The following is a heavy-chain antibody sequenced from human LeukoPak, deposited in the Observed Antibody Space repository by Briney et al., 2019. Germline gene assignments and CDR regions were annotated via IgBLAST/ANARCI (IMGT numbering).Heavy chain of an antibody. Sequence: GGSLRLSCAASGFTFSSYAMSWVRQAPGMGLAWVSAISGSGGSTYYADSVKGRFTISRDTSKNTLYLQMNSLRAEDTAVYSCARGRYYDNSVYYYFDYWGQGTLVTVSS. CDR2: ISGSGGST. J-gene: IGHJ4*02. CDR3: ARGRYYDNSVYYYFDY. D-gene: IGHD3-22*01. CDR1: GFTFSSYA. V-gene: IGHV3-23*01.